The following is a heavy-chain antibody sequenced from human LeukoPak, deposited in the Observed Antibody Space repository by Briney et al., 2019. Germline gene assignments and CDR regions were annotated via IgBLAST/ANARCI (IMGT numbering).Heavy chain of an antibody. CDR3: ARRSYCSSTSCYFDY. V-gene: IGHV4-59*08. CDR1: GGSISSHY. J-gene: IGHJ4*02. D-gene: IGHD2-2*01. CDR2: IYYSGRT. Sequence: SETLSLTCTVSGGSISSHYWSWIRQPPGKGLEWIGYIYYSGRTNHNPSLKSRVTTSVDTSKNQFSLKLSSVTAADTAVYYCARRSYCSSTSCYFDYWGQGTLVTVSS.